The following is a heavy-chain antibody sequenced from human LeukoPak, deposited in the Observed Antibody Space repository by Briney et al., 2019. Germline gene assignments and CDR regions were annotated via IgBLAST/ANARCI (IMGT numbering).Heavy chain of an antibody. CDR3: AREVPAAVRV. D-gene: IGHD2-2*01. CDR1: GASIGSSTYY. Sequence: PSETLSLTCTVSGASIGSSTYYWGWIRQPPGKGLEWIGSNTYYNPSLKSRVTISLDTSKNQFSLKLSSVTAADTAVYYCAREVPAAVRVWGQGTLVTVSS. V-gene: IGHV4-39*07. J-gene: IGHJ4*02. CDR2: NT.